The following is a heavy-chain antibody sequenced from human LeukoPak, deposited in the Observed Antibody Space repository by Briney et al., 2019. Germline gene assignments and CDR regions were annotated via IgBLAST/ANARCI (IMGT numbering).Heavy chain of an antibody. V-gene: IGHV4-61*02. Sequence: PSETLSLTCTVSRGSLGSGSYYWSWIRQPAGKGLEWVGRIYTSGSPNYNPSLKSRVTISVDTSKNQFSLKLSSVTAADTAVYYCARVGNWNDGQHFDYWGQGTLVTVSS. D-gene: IGHD1-1*01. CDR3: ARVGNWNDGQHFDY. CDR1: RGSLGSGSYY. J-gene: IGHJ4*02. CDR2: IYTSGSP.